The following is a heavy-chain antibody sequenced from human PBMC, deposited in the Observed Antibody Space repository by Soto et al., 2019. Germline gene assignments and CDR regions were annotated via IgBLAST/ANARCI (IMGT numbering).Heavy chain of an antibody. CDR3: ARENFMITFGGVIVRGAFDI. V-gene: IGHV1-2*04. CDR2: INPNSGGT. Sequence: ASMKVSCKASGYTFTGYYMHWVRQAPGQGLEWMGWINPNSGGTNYAQKFQGWVTMTRDTSISTAYMELSRLRSDDTAVYYCARENFMITFGGVIVRGAFDIWGRG. J-gene: IGHJ3*02. D-gene: IGHD3-16*02. CDR1: GYTFTGYY.